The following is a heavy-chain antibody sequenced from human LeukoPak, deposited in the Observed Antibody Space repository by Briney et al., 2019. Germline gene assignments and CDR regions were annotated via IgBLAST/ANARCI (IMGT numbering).Heavy chain of an antibody. J-gene: IGHJ4*02. CDR3: ARAIGSSGYSDD. CDR2: INHSGST. D-gene: IGHD3-22*01. Sequence: SETMSLTCAVYGGSFSGYYWSWIRQPPGKGLEWIGEINHSGSTNYNPSLKSRVTISVDTSKNQFSLKLSSVTAADTAVYYCARAIGSSGYSDDWGQGTLVTVSS. CDR1: GGSFSGYY. V-gene: IGHV4-34*01.